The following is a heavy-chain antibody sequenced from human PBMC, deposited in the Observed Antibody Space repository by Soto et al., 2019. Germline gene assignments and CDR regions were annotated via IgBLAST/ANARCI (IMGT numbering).Heavy chain of an antibody. D-gene: IGHD3-10*01. CDR1: GFTFSGHT. V-gene: IGHV3-21*01. Sequence: EVQLVESGGGLVKPGGSLRLSCAASGFTFSGHTINWVRQAPGKGLEWVSSVSSSSRYTYYADSVKGRFTVSRDNAEKSLYLQMNSLRAEDTAIYYCSRCIGFDRSGYAFFDSWGQGTLVTVSS. CDR2: VSSSSRYT. CDR3: SRCIGFDRSGYAFFDS. J-gene: IGHJ4*01.